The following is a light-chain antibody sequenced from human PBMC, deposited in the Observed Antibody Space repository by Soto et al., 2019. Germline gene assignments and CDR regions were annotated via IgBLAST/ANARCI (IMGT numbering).Light chain of an antibody. CDR1: QRISSW. J-gene: IGKJ1*01. CDR2: EAT. Sequence: DIQMTQSPSTLSASVVDRVTITCRASQRISSWLAWYQQKPGKAPKLLISEATTLESGVPSRFSGSGSGTEFTLTIDSLQPDDFATYYCQHYNSYSEAFGQGTKVDIK. CDR3: QHYNSYSEA. V-gene: IGKV1-5*03.